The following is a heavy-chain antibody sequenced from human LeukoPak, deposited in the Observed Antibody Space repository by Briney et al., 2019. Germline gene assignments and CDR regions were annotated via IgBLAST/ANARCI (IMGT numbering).Heavy chain of an antibody. CDR1: GFTFDDYA. V-gene: IGHV3-9*01. J-gene: IGHJ4*02. Sequence: GRSLRLSCAASGFTFDDYAMHWVRQAPGKGLEWVSGISWSSGSIGYADSVKGRFTISRDNAKNSLYLQMNSLGAEDTALYYCAKDIRRSGGSIDYWGQGTLVTVSS. D-gene: IGHD2-15*01. CDR3: AKDIRRSGGSIDY. CDR2: ISWSSGSI.